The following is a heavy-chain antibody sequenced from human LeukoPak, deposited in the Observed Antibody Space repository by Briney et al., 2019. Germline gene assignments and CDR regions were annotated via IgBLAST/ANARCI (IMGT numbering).Heavy chain of an antibody. Sequence: SETLSLTCAVYGGSFSGYYWSWIRQPPGKGLEWIGSIYYSGSTYYNPSLKSPVTISVDTSKNQFSLKLSSVTAADTAVYYCARLPTVTFFDYWGQGTLVTVSS. CDR1: GGSFSGYY. J-gene: IGHJ4*02. CDR3: ARLPTVTFFDY. CDR2: IYYSGST. V-gene: IGHV4-34*01. D-gene: IGHD4-17*01.